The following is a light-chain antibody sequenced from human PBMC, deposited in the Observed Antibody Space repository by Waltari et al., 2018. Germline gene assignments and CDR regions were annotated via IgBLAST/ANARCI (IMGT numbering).Light chain of an antibody. V-gene: IGKV1-5*03. CDR2: KAS. CDR3: QQYHSYSYT. CDR1: QTISSW. J-gene: IGKJ2*01. Sequence: DIQMTQSPSTLSASVGDRVHITCRASQTISSWLAWYQQKPGKAPKLLIYKASTLESGVPSRFSGSGSATEFTLTISSLQPDDFATYYCQQYHSYSYTFGQGTRLEI.